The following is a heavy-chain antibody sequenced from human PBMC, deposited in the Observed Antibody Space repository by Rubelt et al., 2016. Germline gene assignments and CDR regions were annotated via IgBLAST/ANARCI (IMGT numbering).Heavy chain of an antibody. CDR3: ARTMPYWYFDL. CDR1: GGSFSGYY. D-gene: IGHD2-2*01. J-gene: IGHJ2*01. V-gene: IGHV4-34*01. Sequence: QVQLQQWGAGLLKPSETLSLTCAVYGGSFSGYYWSWIRQPPGKGLEWIGEINHSGSTNYNPSLKSRVTRSVDTSKNQFSLKLSSVTAADTAVYYCARTMPYWYFDLWGRGTLVTVSS. CDR2: INHSGST.